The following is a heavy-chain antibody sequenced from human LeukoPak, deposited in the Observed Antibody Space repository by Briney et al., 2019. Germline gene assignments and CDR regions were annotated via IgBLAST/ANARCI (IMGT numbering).Heavy chain of an antibody. CDR1: GFTFSSYG. V-gene: IGHV3-48*04. CDR3: AELGITMIGGV. D-gene: IGHD3-10*02. J-gene: IGHJ6*04. Sequence: GGSLRLSCVASGFTFSSYGMNWVRQAPGKGLEWVSYISSSGSTIYYADSVKGRFTISRDNAKNSLYLQMNSLRAEDTAVYYCAELGITMIGGVWGKGTTVTISS. CDR2: ISSSGSTI.